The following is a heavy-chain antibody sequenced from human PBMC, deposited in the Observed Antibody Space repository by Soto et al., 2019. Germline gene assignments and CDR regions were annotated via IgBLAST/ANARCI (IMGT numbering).Heavy chain of an antibody. D-gene: IGHD2-21*01. V-gene: IGHV3-23*01. CDR2: ISGTGSNT. Sequence: PGGSLRLSCAASGFTFGAYAMNWIRRALGKGLEWVSAISGTGSNTYYTNSVKGRFTISRDNSRNTLFLQMNSLRVDDTAVYYCAKDRGGIVPDWFDPWGQGTLVTVSS. CDR3: AKDRGGIVPDWFDP. CDR1: GFTFGAYA. J-gene: IGHJ5*02.